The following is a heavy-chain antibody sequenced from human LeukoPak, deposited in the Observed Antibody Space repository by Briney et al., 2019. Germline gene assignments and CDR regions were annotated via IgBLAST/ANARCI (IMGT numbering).Heavy chain of an antibody. CDR1: GFTFSSYS. CDR2: ISSSSSYI. D-gene: IGHD6-13*01. Sequence: GGSLRLSCAASGFTFSSYSMNWVRQAPGKGLEWVSSISSSSSYIYYADSVKGRFTISRDNAKNSLYLQMNSLRAEDTAVYYCARDVSRAAGPLVYLDYWGQGTLVTVSS. J-gene: IGHJ4*02. V-gene: IGHV3-21*01. CDR3: ARDVSRAAGPLVYLDY.